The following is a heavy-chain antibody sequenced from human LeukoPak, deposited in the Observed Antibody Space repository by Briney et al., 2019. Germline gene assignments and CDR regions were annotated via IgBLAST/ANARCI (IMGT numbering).Heavy chain of an antibody. CDR2: ISWNSGSI. V-gene: IGHV3-9*01. CDR3: AKGRDSNRDAFDI. J-gene: IGHJ3*02. CDR1: GFTFDDYA. D-gene: IGHD4-11*01. Sequence: GGSLRLSCAASGFTFDDYAMPWVRHAPGKGLEWVSGISWNSGSIGYADSVKGRFTISRDNAKNSLYLQMNSLRAEDTALYYCAKGRDSNRDAFDIWGQGTMVTVSS.